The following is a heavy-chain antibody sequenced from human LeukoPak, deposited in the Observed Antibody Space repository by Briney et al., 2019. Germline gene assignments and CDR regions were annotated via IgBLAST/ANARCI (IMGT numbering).Heavy chain of an antibody. CDR1: GFTFSSYG. D-gene: IGHD2-21*02. CDR3: ARDLRRWLLTRGGNYFDY. V-gene: IGHV3-33*01. CDR2: MWYDGSNK. J-gene: IGHJ4*02. Sequence: GGSLGLSCAASGFTFSSYGMHWVRQAPGKGLEWVAVMWYDGSNKYYADSVKGRFTISRDNSKNTLYLQMNSLRGEDTAVYYCARDLRRWLLTRGGNYFDYWGQGTLVSVSS.